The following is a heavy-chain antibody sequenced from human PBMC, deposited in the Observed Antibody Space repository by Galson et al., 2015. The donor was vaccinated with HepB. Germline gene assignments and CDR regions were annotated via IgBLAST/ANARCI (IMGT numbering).Heavy chain of an antibody. CDR3: ARVVVPAAPDYYGMDV. CDR2: ISSSSSYT. V-gene: IGHV3-11*03. J-gene: IGHJ6*02. D-gene: IGHD2-2*01. Sequence: SLRLSCAASGFTFSDYYMSWIRQAPGKGLEWVSYISSSSSYTNYADSVKGRFTISRDNAKNSLYLQMNSLRAEDTAVYYCARVVVPAAPDYYGMDVWGQGTTVTVSS. CDR1: GFTFSDYY.